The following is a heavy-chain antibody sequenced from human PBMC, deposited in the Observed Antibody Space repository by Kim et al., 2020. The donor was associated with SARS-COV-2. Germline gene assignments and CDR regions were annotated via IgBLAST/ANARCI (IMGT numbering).Heavy chain of an antibody. D-gene: IGHD2-15*01. CDR2: ISSSGIYI. V-gene: IGHV3-21*01. CDR1: GFPFSSYS. Sequence: GGSLRLSCAASGFPFSSYSMNCVRQAPGKGLERGSSISSSGIYIYYADSMEGRFTISRDNAKNSLYLQMNSLRAEDTAVYYCARDTTSVAGRELDYWGQGSLVTVSS. CDR3: ARDTTSVAGRELDY. J-gene: IGHJ4*02.